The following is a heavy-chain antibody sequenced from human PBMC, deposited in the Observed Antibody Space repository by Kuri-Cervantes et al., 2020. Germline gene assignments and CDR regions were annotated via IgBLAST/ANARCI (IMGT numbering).Heavy chain of an antibody. D-gene: IGHD6-13*01. CDR2: ISYDGSNK. J-gene: IGHJ4*02. CDR1: GFTFSSYG. V-gene: IGHV3-30*03. Sequence: GGSLRLSCAASGFTFSSYGMHWVRQAPGKGLEWVAVISYDGSNKYYADSVKGRFTISRDNSKNTLYLQMNSLRAEDTAVYYCARQQQLAPAAFDFWGQGTLVTVSS. CDR3: ARQQQLAPAAFDF.